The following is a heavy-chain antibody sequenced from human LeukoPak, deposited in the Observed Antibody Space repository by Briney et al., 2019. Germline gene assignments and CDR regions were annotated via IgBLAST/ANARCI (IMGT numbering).Heavy chain of an antibody. J-gene: IGHJ4*02. CDR3: ARGKGYCSGGSCYKGIFDY. Sequence: SETLSLTCAVSGGSISSGGYSWSWIRQPPGKGLEWIGYIYHSGSTYCNPSLKSRVTISVDRSKNQISLKLSSVTDADTAVYYCARGKGYCSGGSCYKGIFDYWGQGTLVTVSS. D-gene: IGHD2-15*01. CDR2: IYHSGST. V-gene: IGHV4-30-2*01. CDR1: GGSISSGGYS.